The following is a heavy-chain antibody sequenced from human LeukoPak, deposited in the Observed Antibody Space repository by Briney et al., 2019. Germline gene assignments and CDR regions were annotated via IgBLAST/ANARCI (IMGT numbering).Heavy chain of an antibody. CDR1: GFTLSRYG. Sequence: GRSLRLSCAASGFTLSRYGMHWVRQAPGKGLEWVADIWSDGNNKYYADSVKGRFTISRDNSKNPLYLQMNSLRAEDTAVYYCAKHGPVPGVGYFAFDYWGQGTLVAVSS. CDR3: AKHGPVPGVGYFAFDY. V-gene: IGHV3-33*06. CDR2: IWSDGNNK. J-gene: IGHJ4*02. D-gene: IGHD1-26*01.